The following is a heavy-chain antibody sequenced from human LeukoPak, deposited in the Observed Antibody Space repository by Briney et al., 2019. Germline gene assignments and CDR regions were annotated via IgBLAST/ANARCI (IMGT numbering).Heavy chain of an antibody. V-gene: IGHV3-7*01. CDR1: GFTFSSYG. CDR2: VKQDGIET. D-gene: IGHD2-8*02. CDR3: ARDGTGFDY. J-gene: IGHJ4*02. Sequence: GGSLRLSCAASGFTFSSYGMHWVRQPPGKGLEWVASVKQDGIETQYVDSVKGRFTISRDNAKNSVYLQMNSLRVEDTAVYYCARDGTGFDYWGQGTLVTVSS.